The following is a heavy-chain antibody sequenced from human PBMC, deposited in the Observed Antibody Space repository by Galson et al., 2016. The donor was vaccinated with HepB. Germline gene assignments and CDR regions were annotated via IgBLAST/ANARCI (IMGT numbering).Heavy chain of an antibody. Sequence: SLRLSCAASGLTFSNFWMTWVRQAPGKGLEWVANINQDGTEKHYLDSVRGRFTISRDNAKSSLFLRMNSLRAEDTAVYFCARAYQYTLDYWGQGTLVTVSP. CDR3: ARAYQYTLDY. V-gene: IGHV3-7*04. D-gene: IGHD1-1*01. J-gene: IGHJ4*02. CDR2: INQDGTEK. CDR1: GLTFSNFW.